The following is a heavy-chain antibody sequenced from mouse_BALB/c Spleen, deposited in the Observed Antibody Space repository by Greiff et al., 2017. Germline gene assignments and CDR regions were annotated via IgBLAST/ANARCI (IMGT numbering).Heavy chain of an antibody. D-gene: IGHD1-1*02. CDR1: GYSFTDYI. Sequence: VQLKQTGPELVKPGASVKISCKASGYSFTDYIMLWVKQSHGKSLEWIGNINPYYGSTSYNLKFKGKATLTVDKSSSTAYMQLNSLTSEDSAVYYCARRGSHYAMDYWGQGTSVTVSS. J-gene: IGHJ4*01. V-gene: IGHV1-39*01. CDR3: ARRGSHYAMDY. CDR2: INPYYGST.